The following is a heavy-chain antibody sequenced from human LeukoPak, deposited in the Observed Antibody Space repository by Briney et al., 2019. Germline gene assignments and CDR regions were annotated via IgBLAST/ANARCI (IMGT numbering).Heavy chain of an antibody. V-gene: IGHV4-39*01. CDR3: ARLPRGGNWFVP. D-gene: IGHD5-12*01. Sequence: SETLSLTCTVSGGSISSTSDFWGWVPQPPGKRLDWIVTVYHSVSTYYGPSLKSRVTISVDTSKTQFSLKLSSVTRTDTGMYYCARLPRGGNWFVPWGEGTLVTVSS. J-gene: IGHJ5*02. CDR1: GGSISSTSDF. CDR2: VYHSVST.